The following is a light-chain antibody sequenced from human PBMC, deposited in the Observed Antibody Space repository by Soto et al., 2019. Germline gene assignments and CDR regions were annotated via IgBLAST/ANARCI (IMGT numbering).Light chain of an antibody. V-gene: IGKV3-15*01. CDR3: QHYYNWPFT. Sequence: EIVMTQSPATLSVSPGERATLSCRASQSVSSNFAWYQQKPGQAPRLLIYGASTRATGIPARFSGSGSGTKFTLTISSLQSEDFAVYYCQHYYNWPFTFGPGTKVDIK. CDR1: QSVSSN. J-gene: IGKJ3*01. CDR2: GAS.